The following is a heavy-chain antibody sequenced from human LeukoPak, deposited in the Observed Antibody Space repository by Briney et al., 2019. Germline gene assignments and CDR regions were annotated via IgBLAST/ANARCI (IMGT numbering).Heavy chain of an antibody. V-gene: IGHV3-30*02. J-gene: IGHJ4*02. CDR2: IRYDGSNK. CDR3: AKESGLWFGESPFGY. D-gene: IGHD3-10*01. Sequence: GGSLRLSCAASGFTFSSYGMHWVRQAPGKGLEWVAFIRYDGSNKYYADSVKGRFTISRDNSKNTLYLQMNSLRAEDTAVYYCAKESGLWFGESPFGYWGQGTLVTVSS. CDR1: GFTFSSYG.